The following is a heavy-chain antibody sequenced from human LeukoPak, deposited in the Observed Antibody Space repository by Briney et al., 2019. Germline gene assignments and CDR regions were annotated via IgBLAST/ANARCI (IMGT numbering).Heavy chain of an antibody. D-gene: IGHD6-19*01. CDR3: ARDRQWLGNHDAFDI. CDR2: ISYDGSNK. V-gene: IGHV3-30-3*01. Sequence: PGGSLRFSCAASGFTFSSYAMHWVRQAPGKGLEWVAVISYDGSNKYYADSVKGRFTISRDNSKNTLYLQMNSLRAEDTAVYYCARDRQWLGNHDAFDIWGQGTMVTVSS. CDR1: GFTFSSYA. J-gene: IGHJ3*02.